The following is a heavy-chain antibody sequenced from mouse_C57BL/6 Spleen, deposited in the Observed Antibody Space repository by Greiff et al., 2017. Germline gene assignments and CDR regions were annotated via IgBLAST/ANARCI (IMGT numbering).Heavy chain of an antibody. Sequence: EVKLVESGGGLVKPGGSLKLSCAASGFTFSDYGMHWVRQAPEKGLEWVAYISSGSSTIYYADTVKGRFTISRDNAKNTLFLQKTSLRSEDTAMYYCARGYDYDAWFAYWGQGTLGTVSA. CDR2: ISSGSSTI. D-gene: IGHD2-4*01. V-gene: IGHV5-17*01. CDR1: GFTFSDYG. J-gene: IGHJ3*01. CDR3: ARGYDYDAWFAY.